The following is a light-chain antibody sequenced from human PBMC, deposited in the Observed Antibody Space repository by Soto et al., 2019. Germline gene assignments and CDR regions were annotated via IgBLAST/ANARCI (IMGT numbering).Light chain of an antibody. CDR2: DAS. J-gene: IGKJ4*01. CDR3: QQRSHWPYLT. CDR1: QSVSGY. V-gene: IGKV3-11*01. Sequence: EIVLTQSPDTLSLSPGERATLSCRASQSVSGYLGWYQQKPGQAPRLLIYDASNRASGVPARFRGSGSGTNFTLTIASLEPEDVDVYYCQQRSHWPYLTFGGGTRV.